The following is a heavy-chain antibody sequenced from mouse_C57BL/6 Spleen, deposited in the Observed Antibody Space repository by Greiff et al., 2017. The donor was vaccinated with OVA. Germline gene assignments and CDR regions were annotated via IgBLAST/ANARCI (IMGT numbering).Heavy chain of an antibody. CDR3: ARRGLPLYYAMDY. Sequence: VQLKQSGPELVKPGASVKISCKASGYTFTDYYMNWVKQSHGKSLEWIGDINPNNGGTSYNQKFKGKATLTVDKSSSTAYMELRSLTSEDSAVYYCARRGLPLYYAMDYWGQGTSVTVSS. D-gene: IGHD2-2*01. V-gene: IGHV1-26*01. J-gene: IGHJ4*01. CDR1: GYTFTDYY. CDR2: INPNNGGT.